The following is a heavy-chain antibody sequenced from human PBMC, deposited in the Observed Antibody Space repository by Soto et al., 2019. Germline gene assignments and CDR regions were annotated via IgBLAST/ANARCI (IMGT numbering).Heavy chain of an antibody. CDR2: IYYRGSI. J-gene: IGHJ5*02. V-gene: IGHV4-30-4*01. D-gene: IGHD3-3*01. CDR3: ARGRYYDFWSGFSGMDL. CDR1: GGSINSPDYY. Sequence: PSETLSLTCNVSGGSINSPDYYWSWIRQPPGKGLEWIGYIYYRGSIYYNPSLRSRLTISFDTSKIQFSLKLKSVTAADTAVYFCARGRYYDFWSGFSGMDLWGKGTLVTVSS.